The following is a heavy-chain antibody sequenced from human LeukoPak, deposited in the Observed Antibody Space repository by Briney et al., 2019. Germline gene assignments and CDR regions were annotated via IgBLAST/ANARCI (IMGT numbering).Heavy chain of an antibody. D-gene: IGHD3-3*01. J-gene: IGHJ6*03. V-gene: IGHV3-15*01. CDR3: TTTYYDFWGGSYYYYMDV. CDR1: GFTFSNAW. CDR2: IKSKADGGTT. Sequence: PGGSLRLSCAASGFTFSNAWMSWVRQAPGKGLEWVGRIKSKADGGTTDYAAPVKGRFTISRDDSKNTLYLQMNSLKTEDTAVYYCTTTYYDFWGGSYYYYMDVWGKGTTVTVSS.